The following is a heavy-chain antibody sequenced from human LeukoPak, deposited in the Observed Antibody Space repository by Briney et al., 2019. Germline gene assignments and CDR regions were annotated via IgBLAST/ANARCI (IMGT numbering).Heavy chain of an antibody. V-gene: IGHV3-23*01. J-gene: IGHJ4*02. D-gene: IGHD3-10*01. CDR1: GFTFSNYA. CDR2: ITGSGAYM. Sequence: GGSLRLSCAASGFTFSNYAMSWVRQAPGKGLEWVSAITGSGAYMNYADSVKGRFTISRDTSKSTVYLQMNSLRDEDTAIYYCARRSGTDKGNFDYWGQGTLVTVSS. CDR3: ARRSGTDKGNFDY.